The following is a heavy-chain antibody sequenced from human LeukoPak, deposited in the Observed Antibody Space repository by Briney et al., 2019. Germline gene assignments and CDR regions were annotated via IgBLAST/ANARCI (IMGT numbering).Heavy chain of an antibody. D-gene: IGHD7-27*01. V-gene: IGHV1-8*01. J-gene: IGHJ4*02. CDR3: ARGPPNWGMVGY. CDR1: GYTFTDYD. CDR2: MKSNNGHT. Sequence: ASVKVFCKASGYTFTDYDFNWVRQAPGQGLEWMGWMKSNNGHTGYAQKFQGRVTMTRDTSISTAYMELSSLTFEDTAVYYCARGPPNWGMVGYWGQGTLVTVSS.